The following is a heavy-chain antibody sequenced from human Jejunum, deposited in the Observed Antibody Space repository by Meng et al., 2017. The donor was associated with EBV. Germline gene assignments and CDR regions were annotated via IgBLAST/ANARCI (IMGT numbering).Heavy chain of an antibody. CDR1: TNFISSYEW. J-gene: IGHJ4*02. Sequence: LQDSGTVLVKPSGTLSLTCAVSTNFISSYEWWSWVRQPPGKGLEWLGEINQVGSTYYNPSLKSRVTISIDTSKRQFSLRLNSMTAADTAVYYCARASSERLLDYWGQGTLVTVSS. CDR3: ARASSERLLDY. D-gene: IGHD1-14*01. V-gene: IGHV4-4*02. CDR2: INQVGST.